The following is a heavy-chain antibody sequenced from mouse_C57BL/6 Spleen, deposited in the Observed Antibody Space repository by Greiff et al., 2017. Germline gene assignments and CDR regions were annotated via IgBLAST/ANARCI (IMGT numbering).Heavy chain of an antibody. CDR3: ARRSAQYYFDY. CDR1: GFTFSDYG. V-gene: IGHV5-17*01. D-gene: IGHD3-2*02. CDR2: ISSGSSTI. Sequence: DVQLVASGGGLVKPGGSLKLSCAASGFTFSDYGMHWVRQAPEKGLEWVAYISSGSSTIYYADTVKGRFPISRDNAKNTLFLQMTSLRSEDTAMYYCARRSAQYYFDYWGQGTTLTVSS. J-gene: IGHJ2*01.